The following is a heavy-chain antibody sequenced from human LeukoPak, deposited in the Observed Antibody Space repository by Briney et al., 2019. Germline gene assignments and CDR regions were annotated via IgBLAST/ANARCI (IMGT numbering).Heavy chain of an antibody. D-gene: IGHD3-10*01. CDR1: GGSISSDNYS. J-gene: IGHJ6*03. CDR3: AREKIRGYYYYYMDV. CDR2: IYTSGST. V-gene: IGHV4-61*02. Sequence: PSETLSLTCTVSGGSISSDNYSWSWIRQPAGKGLEWIGRIYTSGSTNYNPSLKSRVTISVDTSKNQFSLKLSSVTAADTAVYYCAREKIRGYYYYYMDVWGKGTTVTISS.